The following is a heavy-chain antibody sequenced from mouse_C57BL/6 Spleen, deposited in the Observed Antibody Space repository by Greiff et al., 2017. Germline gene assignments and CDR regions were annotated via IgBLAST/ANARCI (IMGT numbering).Heavy chain of an antibody. D-gene: IGHD4-1*01. CDR2: IYPGDGDT. CDR3: ARLGLDY. Sequence: LQESGASVKISCKASGYAFSSYWMNWVKQRPGKGLEWIGQIYPGDGDTNYNGKFKGKATLTADKSSSTAYMQLSSLTSEDSAVYFCARLGLDYWGQGTSVTVSS. CDR1: GYAFSSYW. V-gene: IGHV1-80*01. J-gene: IGHJ4*01.